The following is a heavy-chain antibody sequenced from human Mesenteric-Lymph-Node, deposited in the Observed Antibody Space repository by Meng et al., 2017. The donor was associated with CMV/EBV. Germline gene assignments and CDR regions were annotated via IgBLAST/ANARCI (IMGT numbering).Heavy chain of an antibody. J-gene: IGHJ6*02. CDR2: ISSSGNNI. V-gene: IGHV3-48*04. CDR1: GFTLSEYT. Sequence: GESLKISCAASGFTLSEYTMNWIRQAPGKGLECVSHISSSGNNIYYADSVKGRFTISRDNAKNSLFLQMSSLRTEDTAVYYCARSRDQSTDSKYGLDVWGQGTTVTVSS. D-gene: IGHD2-2*01. CDR3: ARSRDQSTDSKYGLDV.